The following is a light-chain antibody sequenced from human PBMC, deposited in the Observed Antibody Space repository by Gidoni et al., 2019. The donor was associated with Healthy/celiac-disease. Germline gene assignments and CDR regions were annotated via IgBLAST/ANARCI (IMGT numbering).Light chain of an antibody. CDR3: QSYDSSLSGSVV. J-gene: IGLJ2*01. Sequence: QSVLTQPPSGSGAPGQRVTISCTGSSSNIGAGYDVHWYQQLPGPAPKLLIYGNSNRPSGVPDRFSGSNSGTSASLAITGLQAEDEADYYCQSYDSSLSGSVVFGGGTKLTVL. V-gene: IGLV1-40*01. CDR2: GNS. CDR1: SSNIGAGYD.